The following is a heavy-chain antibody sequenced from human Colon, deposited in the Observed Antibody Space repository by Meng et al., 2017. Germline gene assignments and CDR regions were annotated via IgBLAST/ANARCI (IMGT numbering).Heavy chain of an antibody. D-gene: IGHD3-16*01. V-gene: IGHV3-74*01. CDR2: INTDESIT. CDR3: SRGGKDLYTFDI. CDR1: GFTFSNYW. J-gene: IGHJ3*02. Sequence: GESLKISCAASGFTFSNYWMHWVRQTPGKGLVWVSRINTDESITNYADSVKGRFTISRDNAKNTLYLQRNSLRAEDTAVFYCSRGGKDLYTFDIWGQGTTVTVSS.